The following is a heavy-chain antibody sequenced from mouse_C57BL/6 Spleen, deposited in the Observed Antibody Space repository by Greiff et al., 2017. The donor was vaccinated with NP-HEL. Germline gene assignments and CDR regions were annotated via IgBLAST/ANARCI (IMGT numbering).Heavy chain of an antibody. CDR3: ALTAPWFAY. CDR2: IHPNSGST. Sequence: VQLQQPGAELVKPGASVKLSCKASGYTFTSYWMHWVKQRPGQGLEWIGMIHPNSGSTDYNEKFKSKATLTVDKSSSTAYMQLSSLTSEDSAVYFCALTAPWFAYWGQGTLVTVSA. CDR1: GYTFTSYW. J-gene: IGHJ3*01. D-gene: IGHD4-1*01. V-gene: IGHV1-64*01.